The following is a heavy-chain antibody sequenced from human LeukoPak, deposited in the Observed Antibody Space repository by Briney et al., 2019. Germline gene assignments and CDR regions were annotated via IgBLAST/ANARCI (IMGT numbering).Heavy chain of an antibody. J-gene: IGHJ4*02. D-gene: IGHD1-26*01. V-gene: IGHV4-30-4*01. CDR1: GGSISSGGYC. CDR2: IYESGNT. CDR3: ARDSAIVGAPFDY. Sequence: PSQTLSLTCTVSGGSISSGGYCWSWIRQPPGKGLEWIGHIYESGNTYYNPSLKSRLTMFVDKSQSQFSLRLDSVTGADTAIYFCARDSAIVGAPFDYWGQGALVTVSS.